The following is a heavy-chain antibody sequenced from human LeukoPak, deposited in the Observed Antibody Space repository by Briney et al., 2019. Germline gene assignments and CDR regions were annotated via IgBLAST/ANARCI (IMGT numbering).Heavy chain of an antibody. Sequence: TSQTLSLTCTVSGGSISSGGYYWSWIRQPPGKGLEWIGYVFYSGRTDHNPSLKSRLTISVDTSKNQFSLKLSSVTAADTAVYYCARTRGVPYGDYLNDYWGQGTLVTVSS. J-gene: IGHJ4*02. V-gene: IGHV4-61*08. CDR2: VFYSGRT. CDR3: ARTRGVPYGDYLNDY. D-gene: IGHD4-17*01. CDR1: GGSISSGGYY.